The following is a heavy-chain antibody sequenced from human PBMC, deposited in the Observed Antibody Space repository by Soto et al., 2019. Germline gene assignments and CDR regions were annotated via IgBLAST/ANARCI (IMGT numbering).Heavy chain of an antibody. CDR1: GYTLTELS. J-gene: IGHJ6*04. Sequence: ASVKVSCKVSGYTLTELSMHWVRQAPGKGLEWMGGFDPEDGETIYAQKFQGRVTMTEDTSTDTAYMELSSLRSEETAVYYCATDPEYYDFWSGLNMGMDVWGKGTTVTVSS. V-gene: IGHV1-24*01. CDR2: FDPEDGET. D-gene: IGHD3-3*01. CDR3: ATDPEYYDFWSGLNMGMDV.